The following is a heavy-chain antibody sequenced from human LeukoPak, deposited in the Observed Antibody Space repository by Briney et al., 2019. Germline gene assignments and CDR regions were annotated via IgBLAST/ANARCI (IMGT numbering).Heavy chain of an antibody. CDR1: GFTFSSYG. J-gene: IGHJ4*02. CDR2: IWYGGSNK. D-gene: IGHD3-3*01. CDR3: AKMSYDFWSGYSRYFDY. V-gene: IGHV3-30*02. Sequence: GGSLRLSCAASGFTFSSYGMHWVRQAPGKGLEWVAVIWYGGSNKYYADSVKGRFTISRDNSKNTLYLQMNSLRAEDTAVYYCAKMSYDFWSGYSRYFDYWGQGTLVTVSS.